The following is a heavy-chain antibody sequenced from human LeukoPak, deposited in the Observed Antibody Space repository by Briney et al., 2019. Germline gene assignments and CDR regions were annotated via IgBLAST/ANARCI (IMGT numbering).Heavy chain of an antibody. CDR3: ARGMVRGLATIDY. CDR2: INAGNGNT. Sequence: ASVKVSCKASGYTFTGYYMHWVRQAPGQRLEWMGWINAGNGNTKFSQKFQGRVTITRDTSASTAYMELSSLRSEDTAVYYCARGMVRGLATIDYWGQGTLVTVSS. V-gene: IGHV1-3*01. D-gene: IGHD3-10*01. CDR1: GYTFTGYY. J-gene: IGHJ4*02.